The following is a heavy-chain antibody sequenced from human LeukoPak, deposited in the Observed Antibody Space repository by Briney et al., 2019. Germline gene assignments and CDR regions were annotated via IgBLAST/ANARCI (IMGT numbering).Heavy chain of an antibody. V-gene: IGHV4-59*10. D-gene: IGHD5-18*01. CDR3: ARYSYGSYNFDY. CDR2: IYTSGST. Sequence: SETLSPTSAVSGGSISGYYCSWIRQPAGKGLEWIGRIYTSGSTNYNPSLKSRVTMSVDTSKNQFSLKLSSVTAADTAVYYCARYSYGSYNFDYSGPGNLVSVSS. CDR1: GGSISGYY. J-gene: IGHJ4*03.